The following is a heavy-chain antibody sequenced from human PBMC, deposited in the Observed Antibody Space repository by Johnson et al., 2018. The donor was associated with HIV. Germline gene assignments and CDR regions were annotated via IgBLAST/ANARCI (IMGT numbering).Heavy chain of an antibody. D-gene: IGHD2-15*01. Sequence: VQLVESGGDLGQPGGSLRLSCVVSGFTLSSFAMRWVRQASGTGLEWVSAISGSGGSTYSADSVKGRFTISRDNSNNTLYLELKSLRSEATAVYYCARTSCSGARCLGYDPFDVWGQGAMVTVSS. CDR2: ISGSGGST. CDR3: ARTSCSGARCLGYDPFDV. V-gene: IGHV3-23*04. J-gene: IGHJ3*01. CDR1: GFTLSSFA.